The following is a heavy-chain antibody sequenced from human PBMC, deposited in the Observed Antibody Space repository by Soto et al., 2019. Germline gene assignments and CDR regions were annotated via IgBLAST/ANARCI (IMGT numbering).Heavy chain of an antibody. V-gene: IGHV3-30*18. CDR3: AKESAGYGYVMTLDY. CDR2: ISYDGSNK. J-gene: IGHJ4*02. D-gene: IGHD5-18*01. Sequence: QVQLVESGGGVVQPGRSLRLSCAASGFTFSSYGMHWVRQAPGKGLEWVAVISYDGSNKYYADSVKGRFTISRDNSKNTLYLQMNSLRAEDTAVYYCAKESAGYGYVMTLDYWGQGTLVTVSS. CDR1: GFTFSSYG.